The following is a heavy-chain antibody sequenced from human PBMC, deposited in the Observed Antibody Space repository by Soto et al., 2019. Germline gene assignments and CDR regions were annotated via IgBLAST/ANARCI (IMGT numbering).Heavy chain of an antibody. Sequence: HVQLQQLCAGLWKPSETLSLTCAVYGGSISGHYWTWIRPPPGKGLEWIGEINHSGRTNYNPSLKSRVTISVDTSKNQFSLNLGSVTAADTDVYYCARGNIAAALVYWGQGTLVTVSS. CDR3: ARGNIAAALVY. CDR1: GGSISGHY. J-gene: IGHJ4*02. V-gene: IGHV4-34*01. D-gene: IGHD6-13*01. CDR2: INHSGRT.